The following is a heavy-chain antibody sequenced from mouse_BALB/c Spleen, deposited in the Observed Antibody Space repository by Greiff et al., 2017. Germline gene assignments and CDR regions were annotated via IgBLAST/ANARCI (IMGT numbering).Heavy chain of an antibody. CDR3: AREGIYDGYYFDY. Sequence: EVKVVESGAELVKPGASVKLSCTASGFNIKDTYMHWVKQRPEQGLEWIGRIDPANGNTKYDPKFQGKATITADTSSNTAYLQLSSLTSEDTAVYYCAREGIYDGYYFDYWGQGTTLTVSS. D-gene: IGHD2-3*01. CDR2: IDPANGNT. V-gene: IGHV14-3*02. CDR1: GFNIKDTY. J-gene: IGHJ2*01.